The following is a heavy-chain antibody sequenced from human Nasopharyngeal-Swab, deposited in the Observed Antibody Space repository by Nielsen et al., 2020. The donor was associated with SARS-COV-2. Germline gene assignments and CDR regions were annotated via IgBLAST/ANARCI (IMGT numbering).Heavy chain of an antibody. D-gene: IGHD4-17*01. CDR3: ARYGDYVGGDY. CDR1: GGSISSGGYY. CDR2: IYNSGST. J-gene: IGHJ4*02. V-gene: IGHV4-31*03. Sequence: LRLSCTVSGGSISSGGYYWSWIRQHPGKGLEWIGYIYNSGSTYYNPSLKSRVTISVDTSKNQFSLKLSSVTAADTAVYYCARYGDYVGGDYWGQRTLVTVSS.